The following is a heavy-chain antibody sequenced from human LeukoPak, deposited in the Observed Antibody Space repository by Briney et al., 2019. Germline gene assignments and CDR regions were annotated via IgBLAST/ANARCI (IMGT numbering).Heavy chain of an antibody. D-gene: IGHD1-1*01. CDR2: INPNSGGT. V-gene: IGHV1-2*02. J-gene: IGHJ5*02. CDR1: GYTFTGYY. CDR3: ARETNPTEERDNWFDP. Sequence: ASVKVSCKASGYTFTGYYMHWVRQAPGQGLEWMGWINPNSGGTNYPQKLQGRVTMTTDTSTSTAYMELRSLRSDDTAVYYCARETNPTEERDNWFDPWGQGTLVTVSS.